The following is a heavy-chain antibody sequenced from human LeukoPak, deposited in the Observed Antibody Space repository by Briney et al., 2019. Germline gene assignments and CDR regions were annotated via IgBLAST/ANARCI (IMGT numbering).Heavy chain of an antibody. D-gene: IGHD2-2*01. CDR1: GGTFSSYA. J-gene: IGHJ6*02. Sequence: GASVKVSCKASGGTFSSYAISWVRQAPGQGLEWMGGIIPIFGTANYAQEFQGRVTITADESTSTAYMELSSLRSEDTAVYYCARDPDLYCSSTSCLYGMDVWGQGTTVTVSS. V-gene: IGHV1-69*13. CDR2: IIPIFGTA. CDR3: ARDPDLYCSSTSCLYGMDV.